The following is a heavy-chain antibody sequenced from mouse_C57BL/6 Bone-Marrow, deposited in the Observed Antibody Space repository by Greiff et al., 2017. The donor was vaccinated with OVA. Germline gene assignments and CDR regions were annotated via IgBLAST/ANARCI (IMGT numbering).Heavy chain of an antibody. CDR3: ARENYGSSLDY. CDR1: GYSITSGYY. D-gene: IGHD1-1*01. V-gene: IGHV3-6*01. CDR2: ISYDGST. Sequence: EVKLVESGPGLVKPSPSLSLPCSVTGYSITSGYYWNWIRQFPGNKLEWMGYISYDGSTNYNPSLKNPISITRDTSKNQFFLKLNSVTTEDTATYYCARENYGSSLDYWGQGTTLTVSS. J-gene: IGHJ2*01.